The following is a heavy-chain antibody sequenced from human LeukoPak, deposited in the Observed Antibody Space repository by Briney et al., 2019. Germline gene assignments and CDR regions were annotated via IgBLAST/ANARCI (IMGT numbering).Heavy chain of an antibody. CDR2: LSGGKI. V-gene: IGHV3-23*01. J-gene: IGHJ6*02. D-gene: IGHD2-2*01. CDR3: AKGDCTSTSCYGFYGMDV. CDR1: GFTFSSYA. Sequence: GSLRLSCAASGFTFSSYAMSWVRQAPGKGLEWVSILSGGKIYYADSVKGRFTISRDDSRNTLYLQMNSLRAEDTAIYYCAKGDCTSTSCYGFYGMDVWGQGTTVTVSS.